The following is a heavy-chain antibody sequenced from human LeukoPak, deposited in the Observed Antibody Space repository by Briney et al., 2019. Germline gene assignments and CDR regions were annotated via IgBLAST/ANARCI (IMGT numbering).Heavy chain of an antibody. CDR1: GGSISSYY. D-gene: IGHD6-6*01. Sequence: SETLSLTCTVSGGSISSYYWSWIRQPPGKGLEWLGYIYYSGSTNYNPSLKSRVTISVDTSKNQFSLKLSSVTAADTAVYYCARMSIAARPWYYGMDVWGQGTTVTVSS. V-gene: IGHV4-59*08. CDR3: ARMSIAARPWYYGMDV. J-gene: IGHJ6*02. CDR2: IYYSGST.